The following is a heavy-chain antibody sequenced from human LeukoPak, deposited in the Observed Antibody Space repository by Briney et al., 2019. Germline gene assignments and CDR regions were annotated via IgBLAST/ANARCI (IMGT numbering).Heavy chain of an antibody. V-gene: IGHV1-69*05. CDR3: ARALWAALLPIDP. D-gene: IGHD2-15*01. CDR2: IIPIFGTA. J-gene: IGHJ5*02. Sequence: SVNVSCKASGGTFSSYANSWVRQAAGQGLEWMGRIIPIFGTANYAKKLQGRVTITTHESTSTAYMELSSLISEDTAVYYCARALWAALLPIDPGGQGTLATVSS. CDR1: GGTFSSYA.